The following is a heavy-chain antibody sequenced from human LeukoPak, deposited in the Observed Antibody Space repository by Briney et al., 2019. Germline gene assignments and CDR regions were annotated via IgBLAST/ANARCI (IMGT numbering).Heavy chain of an antibody. CDR3: AKDGANRGSYFDY. J-gene: IGHJ4*02. Sequence: HPGGSLRLSCAASGFTFDDYAMHWVRQAPGKGLEWVSGISWNSGSIGYADSVKGRFTISRDNAKNSLYLQMNSLRAEDTALYYCAKDGANRGSYFDYWGQGTLVTVSS. CDR2: ISWNSGSI. D-gene: IGHD1-26*01. CDR1: GFTFDDYA. V-gene: IGHV3-9*01.